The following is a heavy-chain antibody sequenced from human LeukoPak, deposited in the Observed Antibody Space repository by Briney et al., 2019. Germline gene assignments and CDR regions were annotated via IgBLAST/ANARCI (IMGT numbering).Heavy chain of an antibody. CDR2: IYYSGST. Sequence: SETLSLTCTVSGGSISSSSYYWGWIRQPPGKGLEWIGSIYYSGSTYYNPSLKSRVTISVDTSKNQFSLKLSSVTAADTAVYYCARHGPPGSGYYYDWFDPWGQGTLVTVSS. J-gene: IGHJ5*02. CDR1: GGSISSSSYY. CDR3: ARHGPPGSGYYYDWFDP. V-gene: IGHV4-39*01. D-gene: IGHD3-22*01.